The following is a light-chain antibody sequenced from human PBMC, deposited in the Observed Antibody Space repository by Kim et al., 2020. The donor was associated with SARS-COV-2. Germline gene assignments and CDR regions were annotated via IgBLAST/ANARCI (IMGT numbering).Light chain of an antibody. CDR1: QDISNY. CDR2: DAS. Sequence: APVGDRVTITCQASQDISNYLNWYQQKPGKAPKLLIYDASNLETGVPSRFSGSGSGTDFTFTISSLQPEDIATYYCQQYDNLLSWTFGQGTRWIS. J-gene: IGKJ1*01. CDR3: QQYDNLLSWT. V-gene: IGKV1-33*01.